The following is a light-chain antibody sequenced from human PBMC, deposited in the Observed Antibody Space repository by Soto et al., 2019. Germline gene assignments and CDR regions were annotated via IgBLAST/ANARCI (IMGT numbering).Light chain of an antibody. CDR1: TGAVTSGHY. CDR3: LLYYGGAYV. V-gene: IGLV7-43*01. CDR2: STN. Sequence: QAVGTQDPSLTLSPGGTVTLTCASSTGAVTSGHYPNLFQQKPGQAPRALIYSTNNKHSWTPARFSGSLLGGKAALTLSAVQPEDEAEYFCLLYYGGAYVFGTGTKVTVL. J-gene: IGLJ1*01.